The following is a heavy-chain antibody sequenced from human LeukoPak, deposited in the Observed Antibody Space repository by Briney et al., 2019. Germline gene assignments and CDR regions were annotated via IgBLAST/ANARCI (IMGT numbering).Heavy chain of an antibody. CDR3: AKDSRDPYFYYYYGMDV. CDR1: GCTFAAYD. Sequence: PGLSLRLSCAASGCTFAAYDMHWGGQATGTGLEWVSGISLNSGSIGYADSVKGRFTISRDNAKNSLYLQMNSLRAEDTALYYCAKDSRDPYFYYYYGMDVWGQGTTVTVSS. V-gene: IGHV3-9*01. CDR2: ISLNSGSI. D-gene: IGHD2/OR15-2a*01. J-gene: IGHJ6*02.